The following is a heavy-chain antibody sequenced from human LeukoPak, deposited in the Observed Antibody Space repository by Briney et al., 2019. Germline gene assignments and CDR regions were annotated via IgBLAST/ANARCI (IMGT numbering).Heavy chain of an antibody. CDR2: INWNGGST. D-gene: IGHD3-22*01. CDR1: GFTFDDYG. Sequence: PGGSLRLSCAAFGFTFDDYGMSWVRQAPGKGLEWVSGINWNGGSTGYADSVKGRFTISRDNAKNSLYLQMNSLRAEDTALYYCAREMYDSSGWHAFDIWGQGTMVTVSS. CDR3: AREMYDSSGWHAFDI. J-gene: IGHJ3*02. V-gene: IGHV3-20*04.